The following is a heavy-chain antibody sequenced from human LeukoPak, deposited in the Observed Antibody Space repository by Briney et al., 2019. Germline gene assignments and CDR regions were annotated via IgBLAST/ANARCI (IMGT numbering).Heavy chain of an antibody. D-gene: IGHD3-22*01. Sequence: TGGSLRLSCAASGFTFDDYAMHWVRQAPGKGLEWVSLISGDGGSTYYADSVKGRFTISRDNSKNSLYLQMNSLRTEDTALYYCAKVPYYYDSSGGFDYWGQGTLVTVSP. CDR1: GFTFDDYA. CDR3: AKVPYYYDSSGGFDY. CDR2: ISGDGGST. V-gene: IGHV3-43*02. J-gene: IGHJ4*02.